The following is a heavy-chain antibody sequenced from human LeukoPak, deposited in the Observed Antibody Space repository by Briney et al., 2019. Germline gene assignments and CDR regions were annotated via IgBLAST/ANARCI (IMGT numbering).Heavy chain of an antibody. CDR1: GFSFSSYT. CDR3: ARAVTVVTRGGLVFNY. J-gene: IGHJ4*02. Sequence: GGSLRLSCTASGFSFSSYTMNWVRRAPGKGLEWISSITSSGYIEYSDSVKGRFTISRDNAKNSLFLQMNSLRAEDTSVYYCARAVTVVTRGGLVFNYWGQGTLVTVSS. CDR2: ITSSGYI. D-gene: IGHD2-21*02. V-gene: IGHV3-21*01.